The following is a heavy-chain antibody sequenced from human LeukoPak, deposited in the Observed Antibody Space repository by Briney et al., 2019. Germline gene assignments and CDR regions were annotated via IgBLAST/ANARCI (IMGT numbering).Heavy chain of an antibody. V-gene: IGHV3-48*03. CDR3: ARGETRLRFLEWLYKRAFDY. Sequence: GGSLRLSCAASGFTFSSYEMNWVRQAPGKGLEWVSYISSSGSTIYYADSVKGRFTISRDNAKNSLYLQMNSLRAEDTAVYYCARGETRLRFLEWLYKRAFDYWGQGTLVTVSS. CDR2: ISSSGSTI. J-gene: IGHJ4*02. D-gene: IGHD3-3*01. CDR1: GFTFSSYE.